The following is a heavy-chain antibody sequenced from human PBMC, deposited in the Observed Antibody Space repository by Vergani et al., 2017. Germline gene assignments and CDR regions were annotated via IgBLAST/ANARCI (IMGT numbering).Heavy chain of an antibody. V-gene: IGHV3-30*03. Sequence: QVQLVESGGGVVQPGRSLRLSCAASGFTFSSYGMHWVRQAPGKGLEWVAVISYDGSNKYYADSVKGRFTISRDNSKNTLYLQMNSLRAEDTAVYYCARDLDSNYVGVGYWGQGTLVTVSS. J-gene: IGHJ4*02. CDR3: ARDLDSNYVGVGY. CDR1: GFTFSSYG. CDR2: ISYDGSNK. D-gene: IGHD4-11*01.